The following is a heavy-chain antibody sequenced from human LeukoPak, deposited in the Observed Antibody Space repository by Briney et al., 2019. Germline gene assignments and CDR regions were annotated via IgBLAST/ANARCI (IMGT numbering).Heavy chain of an antibody. V-gene: IGHV3-49*04. CDR2: IRNKAYGGTT. CDR1: GITFGDYA. CDR3: TRGFAAL. J-gene: IGHJ4*02. D-gene: IGHD3-3*01. Sequence: GGSLRRSCSASGITFGDYAMSWVRQAPGKGLEWVGFIRNKAYGGTTEYAASVKGRFSISRDDSKSIAYLQMNSLKTEDTAVYYCTRGFAALWGQGTLVTVSS.